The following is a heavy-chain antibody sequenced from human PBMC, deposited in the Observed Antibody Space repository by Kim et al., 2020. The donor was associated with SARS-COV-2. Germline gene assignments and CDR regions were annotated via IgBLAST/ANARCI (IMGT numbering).Heavy chain of an antibody. CDR1: GYSFTSYW. V-gene: IGHV5-51*01. Sequence: GESLKISCKGSGYSFTSYWIGWVRQMPGKGLEWMGIIYPGDSDTRYSPSFQGQVTISADKSISTAYLQWSSLKASDTAMYYCARLGYYGSGSYYTHYYYYGMDVWGQGTTVTVSS. CDR3: ARLGYYGSGSYYTHYYYYGMDV. CDR2: IYPGDSDT. J-gene: IGHJ6*02. D-gene: IGHD3-10*01.